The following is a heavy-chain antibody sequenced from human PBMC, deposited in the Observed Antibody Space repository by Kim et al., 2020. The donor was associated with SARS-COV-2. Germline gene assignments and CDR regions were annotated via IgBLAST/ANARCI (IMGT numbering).Heavy chain of an antibody. CDR3: ARSAGIAVAGPPDY. Sequence: SPSFQGQVTISADKSISTAYLQWSSLKASDTAMYYCARSAGIAVAGPPDYWGQGTLVTVSS. D-gene: IGHD6-19*01. V-gene: IGHV5-51*01. J-gene: IGHJ4*02.